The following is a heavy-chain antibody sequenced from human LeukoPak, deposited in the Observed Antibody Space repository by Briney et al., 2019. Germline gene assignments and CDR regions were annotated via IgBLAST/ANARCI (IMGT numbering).Heavy chain of an antibody. CDR1: GGSISSSSYY. J-gene: IGHJ3*02. V-gene: IGHV4-39*07. CDR3: ARGSGCSGGSCYSRRVDAFDI. D-gene: IGHD2-15*01. CDR2: IYYSGST. Sequence: SGTLSLTCAVSGGSISSSSYYWGWIRQPPGKGLEWIGSIYYSGSTYYNPSLKSRVTISVDKSKNQFSLKLSSVTAADTAVYYCARGSGCSGGSCYSRRVDAFDIWGQGTMVTVSS.